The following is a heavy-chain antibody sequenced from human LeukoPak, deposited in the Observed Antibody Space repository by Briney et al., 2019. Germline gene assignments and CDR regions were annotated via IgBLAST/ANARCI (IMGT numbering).Heavy chain of an antibody. J-gene: IGHJ3*02. V-gene: IGHV4-59*12. Sequence: PSETLSLTCTVSGGSISSYYWSWIRQPPGKGLEWIGYIYYSGSTNYNPSLKSRVTISVDTSKNQFSLKLSSVTAADTAMYYCARETYYYDSSASGALDIWGQGTMVTVSS. CDR3: ARETYYYDSSASGALDI. CDR1: GGSISSYY. CDR2: IYYSGST. D-gene: IGHD3-22*01.